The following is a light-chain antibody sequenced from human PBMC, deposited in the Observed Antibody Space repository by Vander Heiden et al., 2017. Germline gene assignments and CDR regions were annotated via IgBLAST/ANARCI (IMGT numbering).Light chain of an antibody. CDR1: QSVSSN. V-gene: IGKV3-15*01. J-gene: IGKJ4*01. Sequence: EIVMTQSPATLSVSPGERATLSCRASQSVSSNLAWYQQKPGQTPRLLIYGVATRAAGVPARFSGSGYGTEFTLTISSLQSEDFAVYYCQQYNNWPPLTFGGGTKVEIK. CDR3: QQYNNWPPLT. CDR2: GVA.